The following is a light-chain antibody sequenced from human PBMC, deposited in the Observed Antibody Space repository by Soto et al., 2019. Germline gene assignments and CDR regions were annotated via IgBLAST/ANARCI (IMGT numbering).Light chain of an antibody. CDR1: QSISSW. Sequence: IPMTQSPSSLSASVGGRVTIPFRARQSISSWFAWYQQKPGKAPKLLIYDASSLESGVPSRFSGSGSGTEFTLTISSLQPDDFATYYCQQYNSYTWTFGQGTKVDIK. CDR2: DAS. V-gene: IGKV1-5*01. J-gene: IGKJ1*01. CDR3: QQYNSYTWT.